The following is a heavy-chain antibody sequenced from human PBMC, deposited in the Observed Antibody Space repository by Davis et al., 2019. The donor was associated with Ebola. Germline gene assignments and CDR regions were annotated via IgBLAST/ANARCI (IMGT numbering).Heavy chain of an antibody. CDR2: ISASGTTI. CDR3: AKPREYGGGVGRYFDF. D-gene: IGHD4-23*01. J-gene: IGHJ2*01. Sequence: GESLKISCAASGFTFSDYYMSWIRQAPGKGLEWVSYISASGTTIKYVESLKGRFTISRDNSKNTLYLQMNSLRDDDTAGYYCAKPREYGGGVGRYFDFWGRGTLVTVSS. V-gene: IGHV3-11*01. CDR1: GFTFSDYY.